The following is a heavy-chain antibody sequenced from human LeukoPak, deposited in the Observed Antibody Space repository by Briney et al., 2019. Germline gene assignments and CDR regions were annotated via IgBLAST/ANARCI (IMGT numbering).Heavy chain of an antibody. J-gene: IGHJ6*02. V-gene: IGHV6-1*01. Sequence: SQTLSLTCAISGDSVSSNSAAWNWIRQSPSRGLEWLGRTYYRSKWYNDYAVSVKSRITINPDTSKNQFSLQLNSVTPEDTAVYYCASSQKRGGESGRYFIHYYYGMDVWGQGTTVTVSS. CDR3: ASSQKRGGESGRYFIHYYYGMDV. D-gene: IGHD6-19*01. CDR1: GDSVSSNSAA. CDR2: TYYRSKWYN.